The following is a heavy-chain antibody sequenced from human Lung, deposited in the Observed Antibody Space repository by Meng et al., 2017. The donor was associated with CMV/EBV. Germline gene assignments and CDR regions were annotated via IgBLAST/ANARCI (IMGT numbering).Heavy chain of an antibody. V-gene: IGHV4-4*02. CDR3: ASFPPPGKQWLVTDY. J-gene: IGHJ4*02. CDR2: IYHSGST. D-gene: IGHD6-19*01. Sequence: LSLRRSGPRLCNPSATLSLPCAVSGGSISSSNGWSGARQPPGKGLEWIGEIYHSGSTNYNPSLKSRVTISVDKSKNQFSLKLSSVTAADTAVYYCASFPPPGKQWLVTDYWGQGTLVTVSS. CDR1: GGSISSSNG.